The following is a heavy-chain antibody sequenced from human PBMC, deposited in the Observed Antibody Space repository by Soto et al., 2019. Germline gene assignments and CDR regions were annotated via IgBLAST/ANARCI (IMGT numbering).Heavy chain of an antibody. CDR3: AKGRSPAAVAGMDY. Sequence: PGGSLRLSCAASGFTLDTYSTNWVRQVPGKGLEWVSSIGYDGSSTDYADSVKGRFTISRDSSENTVYLQMNSLRAEDTAVYYCAKGRSPAAVAGMDYWGQGTLVPVSS. D-gene: IGHD6-19*01. CDR1: GFTLDTYS. CDR2: IGYDGSST. V-gene: IGHV3-23*01. J-gene: IGHJ4*02.